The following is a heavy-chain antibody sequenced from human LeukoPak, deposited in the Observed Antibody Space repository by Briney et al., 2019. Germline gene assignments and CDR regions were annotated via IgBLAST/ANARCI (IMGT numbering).Heavy chain of an antibody. CDR3: ARGDRQYTVTTFLRGGYFDY. Sequence: SETLSLTCAVYGESFSGYYWSWIRQPPGKGLEWIGEINHSGSTNYNPSLKSRVTISVDTSKNQFSLKLSSVTAADTDVYYCARGDRQYTVTTFLRGGYFDYWGQGTLVTVSS. J-gene: IGHJ4*02. CDR2: INHSGST. V-gene: IGHV4-34*01. D-gene: IGHD4-17*01. CDR1: GESFSGYY.